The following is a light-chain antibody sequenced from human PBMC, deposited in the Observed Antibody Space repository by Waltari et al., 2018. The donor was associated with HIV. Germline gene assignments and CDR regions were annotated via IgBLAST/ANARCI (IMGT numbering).Light chain of an antibody. V-gene: IGLV2-8*01. CDR2: EVS. Sequence: QAALTQPPAASGSPGQSVTISCTGTSSDGGGYNYVSWYQQHPGKAPKLMLYEVSKRPSGVPDRFSGSKSGNTASLTVSGLQAEDEADYYCSSYAGSNNLVFGGGTKLTVL. J-gene: IGLJ2*01. CDR3: SSYAGSNNLV. CDR1: SSDGGGYNY.